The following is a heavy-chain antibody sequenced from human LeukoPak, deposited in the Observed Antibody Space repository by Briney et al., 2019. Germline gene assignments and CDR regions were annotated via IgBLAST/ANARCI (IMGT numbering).Heavy chain of an antibody. J-gene: IGHJ3*02. CDR2: IYYSGST. Sequence: KTSETLSLTCTVSGGSISSYYWSWIRQPPGKGLEWIGYIYYSGSTNYNPSLKSRVTISVDTSKNQFSLKLSSVTAADKAVYYCAREGTAGTAFDIWGQGTMVTVSS. V-gene: IGHV4-59*01. CDR1: GGSISSYY. CDR3: AREGTAGTAFDI. D-gene: IGHD6-13*01.